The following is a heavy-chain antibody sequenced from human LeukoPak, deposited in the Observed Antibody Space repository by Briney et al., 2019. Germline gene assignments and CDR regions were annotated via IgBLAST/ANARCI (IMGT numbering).Heavy chain of an antibody. CDR3: ARVRYSSGSNNWFDP. CDR1: GGTFSIYA. D-gene: IGHD6-19*01. CDR2: IIPILGIA. Sequence: GSSVKVSFKASGGTFSIYAISWVRQAPGQGLEWMGRIIPILGIANYAQKFQGRVTITADKSTSTAYMELSSLRSEDTAVYYCARVRYSSGSNNWFDPWGQGTLVTVSS. J-gene: IGHJ5*02. V-gene: IGHV1-69*04.